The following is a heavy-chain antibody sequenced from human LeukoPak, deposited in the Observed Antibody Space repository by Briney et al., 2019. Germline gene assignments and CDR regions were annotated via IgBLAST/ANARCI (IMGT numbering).Heavy chain of an antibody. CDR1: GFTFSDYS. D-gene: IGHD2-15*01. J-gene: IGHJ4*02. Sequence: GGSLRLSCAASGFTFSDYSMDWVRQAPGKGLEWVSSVSSSGTFIAYADSVKGRFTISRDNAENSLYLQMDSVRADDTAVYYCARGWAMVVAGDYYFDYWGQGALVTVSS. V-gene: IGHV3-21*06. CDR2: VSSSGTFI. CDR3: ARGWAMVVAGDYYFDY.